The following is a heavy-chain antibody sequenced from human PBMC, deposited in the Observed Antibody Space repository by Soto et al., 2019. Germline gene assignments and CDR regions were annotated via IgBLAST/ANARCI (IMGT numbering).Heavy chain of an antibody. J-gene: IGHJ3*02. Sequence: EVQLLESGGGLVQPGGSLRLSCAASGFTFSSYAMSWVRQAPGKGLEWVSAISGSGGSTYYADSVKGRFTISRDNSKNTLYLQMNRLRAEDTAVYYCAKDPPFYGTPEGAFDIWGQGTMVTVSS. D-gene: IGHD4-17*01. CDR2: ISGSGGST. V-gene: IGHV3-23*01. CDR3: AKDPPFYGTPEGAFDI. CDR1: GFTFSSYA.